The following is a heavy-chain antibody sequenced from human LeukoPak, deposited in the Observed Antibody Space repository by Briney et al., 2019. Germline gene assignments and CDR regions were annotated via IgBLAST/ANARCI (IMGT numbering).Heavy chain of an antibody. J-gene: IGHJ1*01. Sequence: TGGSLRLSCAASGFTFSSYAMSWVRQAPGEGLEWVSGISGSGDSTHYADSVKGRFTISRDNSKSTLYLQMNSLRAGDTAVYYCAKEDYGDLASFQYWGQGTLVTVSS. CDR3: AKEDYGDLASFQY. CDR2: ISGSGDST. D-gene: IGHD4-17*01. V-gene: IGHV3-23*01. CDR1: GFTFSSYA.